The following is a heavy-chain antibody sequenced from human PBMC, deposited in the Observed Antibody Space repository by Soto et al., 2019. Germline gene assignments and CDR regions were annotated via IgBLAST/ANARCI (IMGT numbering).Heavy chain of an antibody. CDR2: IIPIFGTA. J-gene: IGHJ6*02. CDR1: GGTFSSYA. Sequence: QVQLVQSGAEVKKPGSSVKVSCKASGGTFSSYAISWVRQAPGQGLEWMGGIIPIFGTANYAQKFQGRVTITADESTSTAYMELSSLRSEDTGVYYWGCSMTTVTPLLSGMDVGGQGTTVTVSS. D-gene: IGHD4-4*01. CDR3: GCSMTTVTPLLSGMDV. V-gene: IGHV1-69*01.